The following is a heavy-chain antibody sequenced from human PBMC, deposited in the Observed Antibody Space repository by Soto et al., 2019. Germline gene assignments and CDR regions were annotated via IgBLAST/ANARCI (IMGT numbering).Heavy chain of an antibody. D-gene: IGHD6-6*01. Sequence: SETLSLTCTVSGGSISSYYWSWIRQPPGKGLEWIGYIYYRGSTNYNPSLKSRVTISLDTSKNHFSLTLSSVTAADTAVYFCVGGSSSSLDYWGQGTLVTVS. CDR2: IYYRGST. CDR1: GGSISSYY. J-gene: IGHJ4*02. V-gene: IGHV4-59*01. CDR3: VGGSSSSLDY.